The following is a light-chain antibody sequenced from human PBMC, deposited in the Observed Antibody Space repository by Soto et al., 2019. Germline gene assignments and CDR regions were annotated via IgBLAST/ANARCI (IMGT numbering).Light chain of an antibody. CDR3: LQYNSYSHVYT. V-gene: IGKV1-5*03. CDR1: QNIGSW. Sequence: DIQMTQSPSTLSASVGDRVTITCRASQNIGSWLAWYQQKPGQGPKLLIYRASNLESGVPSRFSGSGSGTQFTLAISGLQPDDFATYYCLQYNSYSHVYTFGQGTKLEIK. J-gene: IGKJ2*01. CDR2: RAS.